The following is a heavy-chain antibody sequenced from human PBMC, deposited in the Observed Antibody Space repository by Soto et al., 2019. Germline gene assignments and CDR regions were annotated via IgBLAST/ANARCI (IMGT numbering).Heavy chain of an antibody. CDR1: GFTFSSYG. Sequence: QVQLVESGGGVVQPGRSLRLSCAASGFTFSSYGMHWVRQAPGKGLEWVAVVWFDGTNKYYADSVKGRFTISRDNSKNTLYVQMNSLRAEDTAVYYCARDRGQHLGFDYWGQGALVTVSS. V-gene: IGHV3-33*01. CDR2: VWFDGTNK. J-gene: IGHJ4*02. CDR3: ARDRGQHLGFDY. D-gene: IGHD6-13*01.